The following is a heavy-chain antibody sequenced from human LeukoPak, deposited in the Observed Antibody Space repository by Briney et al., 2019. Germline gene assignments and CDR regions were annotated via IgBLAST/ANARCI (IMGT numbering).Heavy chain of an antibody. CDR3: ARDRVQIWSYVGTFDS. CDR1: GFTFSSYT. Sequence: GSLRLSCAASGFTFSSYTLHWVRPAPGKGLEWVALVSYDGTKINYADSVKGRFTMSRDISKNTLYLQMNSLKPEDTAVYYCARDRVQIWSYVGTFDSWGQGTLVTVSS. J-gene: IGHJ4*02. D-gene: IGHD5-18*01. V-gene: IGHV3-30-3*01. CDR2: VSYDGTKI.